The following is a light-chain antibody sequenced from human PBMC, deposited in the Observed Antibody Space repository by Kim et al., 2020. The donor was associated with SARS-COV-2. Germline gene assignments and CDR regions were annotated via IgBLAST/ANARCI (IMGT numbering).Light chain of an antibody. CDR2: LGS. CDR3: MQALQTPVT. CDR1: QRLHNSNGYNY. V-gene: IGKV2-28*01. J-gene: IGKJ5*01. Sequence: PASISCRSCQRLHNSNGYNYLDWYLQKPGQSPQLLLYLGSNRASGVSDRFSGSGAGTDFTLEISRVEAEDVGVFYCMQALQTPVTFGQGTRLEIK.